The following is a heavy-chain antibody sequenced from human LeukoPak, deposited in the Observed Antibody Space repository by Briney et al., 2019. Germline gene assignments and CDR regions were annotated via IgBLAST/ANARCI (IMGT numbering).Heavy chain of an antibody. D-gene: IGHD1-14*01. V-gene: IGHV1-18*01. Sequence: ASVKLPRKSSGYTFTRYGIRWVPQAPGQGLEWMGWISAYSGNTNYAQKVQGRVTMTTDTSTSTAYMELGSLRSDDTAVYYCAKDTGQGATGWFDPWGQGTLVTVSS. CDR1: GYTFTRYG. J-gene: IGHJ5*02. CDR2: ISAYSGNT. CDR3: AKDTGQGATGWFDP.